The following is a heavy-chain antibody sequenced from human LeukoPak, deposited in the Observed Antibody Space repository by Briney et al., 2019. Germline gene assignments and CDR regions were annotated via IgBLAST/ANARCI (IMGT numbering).Heavy chain of an antibody. CDR1: GFTPISYA. Sequence: GSLRLSRAASGFTPISYAMCGGRQAPGKGLGWVSAISGSGGSTYYADSVKGRFTISRDKSKNTLYLQMNSLRAEDTAVYYCAKVESFFYYWGQGTLVTVSS. CDR3: AKVESFFYY. CDR2: ISGSGGST. J-gene: IGHJ4*02. V-gene: IGHV3-23*01.